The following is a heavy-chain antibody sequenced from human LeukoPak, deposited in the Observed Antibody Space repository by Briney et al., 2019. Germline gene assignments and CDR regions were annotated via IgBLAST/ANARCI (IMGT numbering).Heavy chain of an antibody. CDR2: IIPIFGTA. J-gene: IGHJ6*02. Sequence: ASVTVSCTASGGTFSSYAISWVRQAPGQGLEWMGGIIPIFGTANYAQKFQGRVTITADESTSTAYMELSSLRSEGTAVYYCARARSFYYGMDVWGQGTTVTVSS. CDR3: ARARSFYYGMDV. V-gene: IGHV1-69*01. CDR1: GGTFSSYA.